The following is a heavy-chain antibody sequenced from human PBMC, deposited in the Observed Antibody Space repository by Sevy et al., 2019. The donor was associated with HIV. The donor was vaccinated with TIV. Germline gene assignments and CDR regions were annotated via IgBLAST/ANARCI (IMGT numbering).Heavy chain of an antibody. D-gene: IGHD2-8*01. CDR2: ISLSGSTL. Sequence: GGSLRLSCAASGFTVSKYFMSWIRQAPGKGLEWISYISLSGSTLYYADSVKGRLTISRDNADNSRYLQMNSLRAEDTAVYYCARENRHCTNGVCYGYYGMDVWGQGTTVTVSS. CDR1: GFTVSKYF. CDR3: ARENRHCTNGVCYGYYGMDV. J-gene: IGHJ6*02. V-gene: IGHV3-11*01.